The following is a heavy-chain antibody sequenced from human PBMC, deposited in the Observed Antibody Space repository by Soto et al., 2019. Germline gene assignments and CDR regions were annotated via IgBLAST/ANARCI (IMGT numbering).Heavy chain of an antibody. CDR1: GGSISSSSYY. CDR2: IYYSGST. J-gene: IGHJ6*02. Sequence: SENLSLTCTVSGGSISSSSYYWGWIRQPPGKGLEWIGSIYYSGSTYYNPSLKSRVTISVDTSKNQFSLKLSSVTAADTAVYYCARVAMVRGVTLVFYYCGMDVWGQGTTVTVSS. D-gene: IGHD3-10*01. V-gene: IGHV4-39*01. CDR3: ARVAMVRGVTLVFYYCGMDV.